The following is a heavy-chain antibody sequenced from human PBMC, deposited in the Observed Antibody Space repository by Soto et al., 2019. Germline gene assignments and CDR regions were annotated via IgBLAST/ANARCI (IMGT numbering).Heavy chain of an antibody. D-gene: IGHD3-10*01. CDR2: MNPGSGNT. J-gene: IGHJ5*02. CDR1: GYTFTNYE. V-gene: IGHV1-8*01. CDR3: ARMASSGSLNWFDP. Sequence: ASVKVSCKASGYTFTNYEINWVRQATGEGLEWMGWMNPGSGNTGYAHKFQGRVTMTRNISISTSYMELSRLGSDDTAIYYCARMASSGSLNWFDPWGQGTLVTVSS.